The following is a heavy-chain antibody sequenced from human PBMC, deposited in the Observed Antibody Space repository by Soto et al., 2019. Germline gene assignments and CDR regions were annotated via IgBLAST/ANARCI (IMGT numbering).Heavy chain of an antibody. V-gene: IGHV3-21*01. CDR3: EREESAWPLAYGLDV. CDR1: GFSFSTYS. J-gene: IGHJ6*02. Sequence: EGSLRLSCEASGFSFSTYSMHWVRQAPGKGLEWVSSIGRLSGIYYADSVKARFTVSRDNGKNSVSLQMNSLRDEDTAVYYCEREESAWPLAYGLDVWGQGTTVTVFS. D-gene: IGHD3-3*01. CDR2: IGRLSGI.